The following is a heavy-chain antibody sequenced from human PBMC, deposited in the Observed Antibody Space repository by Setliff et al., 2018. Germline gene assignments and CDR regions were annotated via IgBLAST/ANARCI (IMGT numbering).Heavy chain of an antibody. J-gene: IGHJ4*02. CDR1: GGSISSSSYY. CDR2: IYYSGST. D-gene: IGHD1-1*01. V-gene: IGHV4-39*07. Sequence: SETLSLTCAVSGGSISSSSYYWGWIRQPPGKGLEWIGSIYYSGSTYYNPSLKSRVTISVDTSKNQFSLRLTSVTAADTAIYYCARVRNTQNGFFDYWSQGTLVTVSS. CDR3: ARVRNTQNGFFDY.